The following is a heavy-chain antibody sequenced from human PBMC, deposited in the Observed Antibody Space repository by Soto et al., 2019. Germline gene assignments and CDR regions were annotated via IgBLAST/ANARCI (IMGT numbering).Heavy chain of an antibody. D-gene: IGHD2-8*01. Sequence: SVKVSCKASGDVFRSYGINWVRQAPGQGLEWMGGIIPISGTTNFAQKFQGRVAITADESTDTVYMELSRLRSEDTAVYFCARVRCFNGLCHTADYGMDVWGQGTTVTVSS. J-gene: IGHJ6*02. CDR2: IIPISGTT. CDR3: ARVRCFNGLCHTADYGMDV. CDR1: GDVFRSYG. V-gene: IGHV1-69*13.